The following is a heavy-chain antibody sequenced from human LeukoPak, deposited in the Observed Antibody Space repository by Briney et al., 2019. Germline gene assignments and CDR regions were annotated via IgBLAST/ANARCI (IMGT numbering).Heavy chain of an antibody. CDR2: IWYDGSDK. V-gene: IGHV3-30*02. J-gene: IGHJ4*02. CDR3: AREADNYGDYAYDY. CDR1: GFTFSDYG. Sequence: GGSLRLSCAASGFTFSDYGMHWVRQAPGKGLEWVANIWYDGSDKYYADSVKGRFTISRDNSKNTLYLQMNSLRAEDTAVYYCAREADNYGDYAYDYWGQGTLVTVSS. D-gene: IGHD4-17*01.